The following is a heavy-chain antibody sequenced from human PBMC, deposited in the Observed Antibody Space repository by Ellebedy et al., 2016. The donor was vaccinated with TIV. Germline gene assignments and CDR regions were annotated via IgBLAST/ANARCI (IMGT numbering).Heavy chain of an antibody. V-gene: IGHV2-26*01. J-gene: IGHJ6*02. Sequence: SGPTLVKPTETLTLTCTVSGFSLSNARMGVSWIRQPPGKALEWLAHIFSNDEKSYSTSLKSRLTISKDTSKSQVVLTMTNMDPVDTATYYCARMETVTTTVWVYYYGMDVWGQGTMVTVSS. CDR1: GFSLSNARMG. CDR2: IFSNDEK. D-gene: IGHD4-17*01. CDR3: ARMETVTTTVWVYYYGMDV.